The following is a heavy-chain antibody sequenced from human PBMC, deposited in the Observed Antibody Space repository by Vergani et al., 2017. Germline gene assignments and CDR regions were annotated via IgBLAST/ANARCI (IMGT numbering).Heavy chain of an antibody. J-gene: IGHJ2*01. V-gene: IGHV3-9*01. CDR3: VKDIAASGNYWYFDL. CDR2: INWNSDSI. Sequence: EVQLVESGGGLVQPGRSLRLSCAASGFTFDDYAMHWVRQAPGKGLEWVSGINWNSDSIAYADSVKGRFTISSDNAKNSLYLQMNSLRAEDTALYYCVKDIAASGNYWYFDLWGRGTLVTVSS. D-gene: IGHD6-13*01. CDR1: GFTFDDYA.